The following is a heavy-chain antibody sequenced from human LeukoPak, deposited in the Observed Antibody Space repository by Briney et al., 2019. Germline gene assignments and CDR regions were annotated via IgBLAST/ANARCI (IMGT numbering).Heavy chain of an antibody. D-gene: IGHD6-19*01. CDR1: GYTFTGYY. CDR2: ISGYNGNT. Sequence: GASVKVSCKASGYTFTGYYMHWVRQAPGQGLEWMGWISGYNGNTNYAQNLKGRVTMTTDTSTSTVYMELRSLRSDDTAVYYCARDLKRGYSSGRYSWGTGSSNDYWGQGTLVTVSS. J-gene: IGHJ4*02. CDR3: ARDLKRGYSSGRYSWGTGSSNDY. V-gene: IGHV1-18*04.